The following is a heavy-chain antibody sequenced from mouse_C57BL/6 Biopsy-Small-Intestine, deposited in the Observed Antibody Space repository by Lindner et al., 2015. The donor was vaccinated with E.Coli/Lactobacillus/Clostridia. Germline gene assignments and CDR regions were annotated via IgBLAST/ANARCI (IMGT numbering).Heavy chain of an antibody. CDR2: IYPGDGDT. CDR3: ASITTVVEGNYFDY. CDR1: GYAFSSSW. J-gene: IGHJ2*01. D-gene: IGHD1-1*01. Sequence: VQLQESGPELVKPGASVKISCKASGYAFSSSWMNWVKQRPGKGLEWIGRIYPGDGDTNYNGKFKGKATLTADKSSSTAYMQLSSLTSEDSAVYFCASITTVVEGNYFDYWGQGTTLTVSS. V-gene: IGHV1-82*01.